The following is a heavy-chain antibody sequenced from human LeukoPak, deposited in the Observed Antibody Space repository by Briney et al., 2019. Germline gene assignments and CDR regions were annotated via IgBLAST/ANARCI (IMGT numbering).Heavy chain of an antibody. CDR3: ARNYDFWSDLPADAFDI. CDR2: ISYDGSNK. Sequence: GGSLRLSCAASGFTFSSYAMHWVRQAPGKGLEWVAVISYDGSNKYYADSVKGRFTISRDNSKNTLYLQMNSLRAEDTAVYYCARNYDFWSDLPADAFDIWGQGTMVTVSS. D-gene: IGHD3-3*01. V-gene: IGHV3-30-3*01. J-gene: IGHJ3*02. CDR1: GFTFSSYA.